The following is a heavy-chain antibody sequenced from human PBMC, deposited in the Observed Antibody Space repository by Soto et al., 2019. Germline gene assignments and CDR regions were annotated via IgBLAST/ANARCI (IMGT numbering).Heavy chain of an antibody. CDR2: IDPSYSYN. D-gene: IGHD6-19*01. V-gene: IGHV5-10-1*01. CDR3: PKRVWYRSGWYGDD. CDR1: WKRFAKYW. Sequence: ESLKVPRDCPWKRFAKYWIIRVRQMPGKGLEGMGRIDPSYSYNNYSTSVHGSITISADKPIRTAYLQWTSLKASETAMYYCPKRVWYRSGWYGDDWGQGTLVTVSS. J-gene: IGHJ4*02.